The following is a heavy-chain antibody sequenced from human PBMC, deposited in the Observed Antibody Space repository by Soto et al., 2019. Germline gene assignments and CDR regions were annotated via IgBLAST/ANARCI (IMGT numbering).Heavy chain of an antibody. CDR3: ARSPRVYDFWSGYYTASSYYYMDV. V-gene: IGHV1-8*01. CDR2: MNPNSGNT. Sequence: QVQLVQSGAEVKKPGASVKVSCKASGYTFTSYDINWVRQATGQGLEWMGWMNPNSGNTGYAQKFQGRVTMTSNTSISTAYMELCSLRSEDTAVYYCARSPRVYDFWSGYYTASSYYYMDVWGKGTTVTVSS. CDR1: GYTFTSYD. D-gene: IGHD3-3*01. J-gene: IGHJ6*03.